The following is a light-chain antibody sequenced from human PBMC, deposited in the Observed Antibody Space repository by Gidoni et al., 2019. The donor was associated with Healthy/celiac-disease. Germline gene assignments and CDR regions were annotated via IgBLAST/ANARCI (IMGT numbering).Light chain of an antibody. CDR3: QQYNNWPPLT. CDR2: GAS. CDR1: QSVSSN. Sequence: EIVMTQSPATLPVSPGERATLSCRASQSVSSNLAWYQQKPGQAPRLLIYGASTRATGIPARFSGSGSGTEFTLTISSLQSEDCAVYYCQQYNNWPPLTFGGGTKVEIK. V-gene: IGKV3-15*01. J-gene: IGKJ4*01.